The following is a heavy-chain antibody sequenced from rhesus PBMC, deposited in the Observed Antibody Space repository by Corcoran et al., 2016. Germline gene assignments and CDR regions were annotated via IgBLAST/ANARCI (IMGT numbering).Heavy chain of an antibody. J-gene: IGHJ4*01. Sequence: LQLQESGPGLVKPSETLSLTCAVSGGSISSNYWSWIRQPPGKVLEWIGLISGSGGSTDYTPSLKSRVTSSTDTSKNQFSLKLSSVTAADTAVYYCARDLLQDYWGQGVLVTVSS. CDR2: ISGSGGST. V-gene: IGHV4-173*01. D-gene: IGHD2-39*02. CDR3: ARDLLQDY. CDR1: GGSISSNY.